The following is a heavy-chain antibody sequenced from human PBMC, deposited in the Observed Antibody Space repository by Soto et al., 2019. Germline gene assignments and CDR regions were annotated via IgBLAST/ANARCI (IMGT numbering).Heavy chain of an antibody. CDR2: LSNTGRRT. D-gene: IGHD1-26*01. Sequence: EVQVLESGGGLVQPGGSLRLSCVVSVFPFGANAMSWVRQAPGKGLEWVSGLSNTGRRTSYADSVKGRYNIARDNSENTVYLQMNSLRVEDTAVYYCATEMGATQGPFDNWGQGTLVTVSS. J-gene: IGHJ4*02. CDR3: ATEMGATQGPFDN. V-gene: IGHV3-23*01. CDR1: VFPFGANA.